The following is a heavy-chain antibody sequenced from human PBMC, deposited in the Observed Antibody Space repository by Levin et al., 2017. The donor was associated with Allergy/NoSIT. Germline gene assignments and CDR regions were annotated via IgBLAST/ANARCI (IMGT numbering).Heavy chain of an antibody. Sequence: GGSLRLSCAASGFTFSSYSMNWVRQAPGRGLEWVSSISSSSTYIYYADSVKGRFTISRDNAKNSLYLQMNSLRAEDTAVYYCARDGDRAYYYGSRNYYSFDYWGQGTLVTVSS. D-gene: IGHD3-10*01. J-gene: IGHJ4*02. CDR1: GFTFSSYS. CDR3: ARDGDRAYYYGSRNYYSFDY. V-gene: IGHV3-21*01. CDR2: ISSSSTYI.